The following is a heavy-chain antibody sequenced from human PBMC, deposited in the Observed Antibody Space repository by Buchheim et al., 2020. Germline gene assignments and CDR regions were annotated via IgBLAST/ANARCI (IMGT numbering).Heavy chain of an antibody. CDR1: GGSISNYY. J-gene: IGHJ4*02. D-gene: IGHD3-22*01. CDR3: ARRGYYYDSSGYYYFDC. Sequence: QVQLQESGPGLVKPSETLSLTCTVSGGSISNYYWSWIRQPPGKGLEWIGSIYYSGSTNYNPSLKSRVTISVDTSKNQFSLTLSSVTAADTAVYYCARRGYYYDSSGYYYFDCWGQGTL. V-gene: IGHV4-59*08. CDR2: IYYSGST.